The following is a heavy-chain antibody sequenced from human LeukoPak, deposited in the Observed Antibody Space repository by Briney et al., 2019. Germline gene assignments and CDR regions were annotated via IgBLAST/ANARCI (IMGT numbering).Heavy chain of an antibody. D-gene: IGHD3-22*01. CDR3: ARPLSGYYSPGSDY. J-gene: IGHJ4*02. Sequence: GGSLRLSCAASGFTFSSYAMSWVRQAPGKGLEWVSAISGSGGSTYHADSAKGRFTISRDSSKNTLYLQMNSLRAEDTAVYYCARPLSGYYSPGSDYWGQGTLVTVSS. CDR2: ISGSGGST. CDR1: GFTFSSYA. V-gene: IGHV3-23*01.